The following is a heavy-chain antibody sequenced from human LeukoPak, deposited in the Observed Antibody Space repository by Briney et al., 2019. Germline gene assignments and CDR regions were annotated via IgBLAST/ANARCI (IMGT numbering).Heavy chain of an antibody. Sequence: GRSLRLSCAVSGFTFSSYAMHWVRQAPGKGLEWVAVISYDGSNKYYADSVKGRFTISRDNSKNTLYLQMNSLRAEDTAVYYCAKPTDTAMRYGMDVWGQGTTVTVSS. V-gene: IGHV3-30-3*02. CDR3: AKPTDTAMRYGMDV. CDR1: GFTFSSYA. CDR2: ISYDGSNK. D-gene: IGHD5-18*01. J-gene: IGHJ6*02.